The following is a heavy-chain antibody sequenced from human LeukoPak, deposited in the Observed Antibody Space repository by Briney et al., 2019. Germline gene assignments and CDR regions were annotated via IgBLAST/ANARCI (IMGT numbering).Heavy chain of an antibody. J-gene: IGHJ3*02. D-gene: IGHD2-2*01. Sequence: GGSLRLSCAASGFTFSSYGMHWVRQAPGKGLEWVAFIRYDGSNKYYADSVKGRFTISRDNSKNTLYLQMNSLRAEDTAVYYCANVVVVPAAMGGAFDIWGQGTMVTVSS. CDR2: IRYDGSNK. V-gene: IGHV3-30*02. CDR1: GFTFSSYG. CDR3: ANVVVVPAAMGGAFDI.